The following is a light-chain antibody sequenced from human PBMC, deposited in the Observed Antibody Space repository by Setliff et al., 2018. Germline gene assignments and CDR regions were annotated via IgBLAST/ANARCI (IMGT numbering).Light chain of an antibody. J-gene: IGLJ1*01. V-gene: IGLV1-40*01. CDR1: GAGFT. CDR3: QSYAGGLGGYV. Sequence: QSALTQPPSVPGAPGQRVSISCTGIGAGFTVHWYQQLPTTAPKLLISHNNNRPSGVPDRFSGSRSGTSASLVITGLQAEDEADYYCQSYAGGLGGYVFGGGTKVTVL. CDR2: HNN.